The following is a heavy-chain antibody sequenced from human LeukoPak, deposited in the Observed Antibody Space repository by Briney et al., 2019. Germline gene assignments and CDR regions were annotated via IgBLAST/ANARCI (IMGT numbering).Heavy chain of an antibody. V-gene: IGHV4-59*08. CDR3: ARHGSAPKYYYDSSGYSRWFDP. CDR1: GGSISSYY. Sequence: PSETLSLTCTVSGGSISSYYWNWIRQPPGKGLEWIGKIYDSGSTDYNPSLKSRVTISVDTSKNQFSLKLSSVTAADTAVYYCARHGSAPKYYYDSSGYSRWFDPWGQGTLVTVSS. CDR2: IYDSGST. J-gene: IGHJ5*02. D-gene: IGHD3-22*01.